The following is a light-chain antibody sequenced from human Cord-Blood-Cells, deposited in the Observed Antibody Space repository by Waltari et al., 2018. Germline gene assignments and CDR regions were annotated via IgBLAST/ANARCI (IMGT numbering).Light chain of an antibody. CDR3: QQRSNWPSLT. J-gene: IGKJ4*01. V-gene: IGKV3-11*01. Sequence: EIVLTQSPHTLSLSPGERANLSRRASQSVSSYLAWYQQKTGQASRLLIYDASNRATGIPARFSGSGSGTDFTLTISSLEPEDFAVYYCQQRSNWPSLTFGGGTKVEIK. CDR2: DAS. CDR1: QSVSSY.